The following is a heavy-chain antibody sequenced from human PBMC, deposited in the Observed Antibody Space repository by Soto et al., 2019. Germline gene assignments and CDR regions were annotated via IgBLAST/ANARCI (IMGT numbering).Heavy chain of an antibody. V-gene: IGHV1-18*01. CDR3: ASGRPWGACDFDY. Sequence: QVQLVQSGGGVKRPGASLRVSCKASGYSFNTYGIGWARQDPGQGGAWMGWISTYNGHTDHAQKFQGRVTMTTDISTHTVSMELSSLTSEDTAVYYFASGRPWGACDFDYWGQGALHTISS. CDR1: GYSFNTYG. CDR2: ISTYNGHT. D-gene: IGHD1-26*01. J-gene: IGHJ4*02.